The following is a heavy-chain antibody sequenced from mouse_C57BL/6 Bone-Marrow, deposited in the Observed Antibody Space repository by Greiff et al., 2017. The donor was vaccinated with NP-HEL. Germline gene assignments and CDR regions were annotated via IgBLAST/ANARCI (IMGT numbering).Heavy chain of an antibody. Sequence: EVQLQQSGPELVKPGASVKISCKASGYTFTDYYMNWVKQSHGKSLEWIGDINPNNGGTSYKQKFKGKATLTVDKSSSTAYMELRSLTSEDSAVYYCARKGSLTGTGDYYAMDYWGQGTSVTVSS. CDR2: INPNNGGT. CDR1: GYTFTDYY. CDR3: ARKGSLTGTGDYYAMDY. D-gene: IGHD4-1*01. J-gene: IGHJ4*01. V-gene: IGHV1-26*01.